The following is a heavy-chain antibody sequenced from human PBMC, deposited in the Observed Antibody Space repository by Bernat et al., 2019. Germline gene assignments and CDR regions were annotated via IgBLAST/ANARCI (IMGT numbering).Heavy chain of an antibody. D-gene: IGHD6-6*01. Sequence: QVQLQQWGAGLLKPSETLSLTCAVYGGSFSGYYWSWIRQHPGKGLEWIGYIYYSGSTYYNPSLKSRVTISVDTSKNQFSLKLSSVTAADTAVYYCARGEYSSPLAPLTGWGQGTLVTVSS. V-gene: IGHV4-34*01. CDR2: IYYSGST. CDR3: ARGEYSSPLAPLTG. CDR1: GGSFSGYY. J-gene: IGHJ4*02.